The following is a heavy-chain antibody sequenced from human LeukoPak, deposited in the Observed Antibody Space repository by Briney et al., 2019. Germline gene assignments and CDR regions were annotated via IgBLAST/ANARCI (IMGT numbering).Heavy chain of an antibody. CDR3: AREAGATPFDY. CDR2: IWYDGSNK. D-gene: IGHD5-12*01. Sequence: PGRPLRLSCAASGFTFSSYGMHWVRQAPGKGLEWVAVIWYDGSNKYYADSVKGRFTISRDNSKNTLYLQMNSLRAEDTAVYYCAREAGATPFDYWGQGTLVTVSS. CDR1: GFTFSSYG. V-gene: IGHV3-33*01. J-gene: IGHJ4*02.